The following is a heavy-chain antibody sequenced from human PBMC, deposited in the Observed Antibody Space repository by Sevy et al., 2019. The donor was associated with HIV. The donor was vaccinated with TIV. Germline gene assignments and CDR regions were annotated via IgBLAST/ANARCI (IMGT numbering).Heavy chain of an antibody. V-gene: IGHV3-21*01. D-gene: IGHD2-15*01. Sequence: GGSLRLSCAASGFTFSSYSMNWVRQAPGKGLEWVSSISSSSSYIYYADSVKGRFTISRDNAKNSLYLKMNSLRAEDTAVYYCARAKILGYCSGGSCYGGSYFDYWGQGTLVTVSS. CDR2: ISSSSSYI. J-gene: IGHJ4*02. CDR3: ARAKILGYCSGGSCYGGSYFDY. CDR1: GFTFSSYS.